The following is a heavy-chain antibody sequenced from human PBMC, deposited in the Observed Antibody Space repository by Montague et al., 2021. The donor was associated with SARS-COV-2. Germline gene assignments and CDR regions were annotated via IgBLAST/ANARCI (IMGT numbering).Heavy chain of an antibody. V-gene: IGHV4-59*08. Sequence: SETLSLTCTVSGVSVTDYYWSWIRQPQGKGLEWVGDVLYNKGTNFNPSLKSRVAISVDTSKDQFSLRLTSVTAADTAFYYCVRHTHYDGLNGPPDFWDQGTLVTVSS. CDR3: VRHTHYDGLNGPPDF. D-gene: IGHD3-9*01. J-gene: IGHJ4*02. CDR2: VLYNKGT. CDR1: GVSVTDYY.